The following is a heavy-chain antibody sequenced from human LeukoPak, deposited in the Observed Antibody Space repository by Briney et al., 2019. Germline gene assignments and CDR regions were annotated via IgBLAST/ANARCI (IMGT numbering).Heavy chain of an antibody. J-gene: IGHJ6*02. CDR1: GYTFTSYG. CDR2: ISAYNGNT. V-gene: IGHV1-18*01. Sequence: ASVKVSCKASGYTFTSYGISWVRQAPGQGLEWMGWISAYNGNTNYAQKLQGRVTMTTDTSTSTAYMELRSLRSDDTAVYYCARDLSRYYDFWSGYSDPYYYYGMDVWGQGTTVTVSS. D-gene: IGHD3-3*01. CDR3: ARDLSRYYDFWSGYSDPYYYYGMDV.